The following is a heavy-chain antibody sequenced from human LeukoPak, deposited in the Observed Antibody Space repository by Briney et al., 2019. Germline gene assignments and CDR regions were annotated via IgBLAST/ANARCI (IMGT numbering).Heavy chain of an antibody. D-gene: IGHD2-2*03. CDR1: GFTFSSYS. CDR3: AIDAKGGYCSSTSCYPWYFDL. J-gene: IGHJ2*01. V-gene: IGHV3-21*01. Sequence: PGGSLRLSCAASGFTFSSYSMNWVRQAPGKGLEWVSSISSSSSYIYYADSVKGRFTISRDNAKNSLYLQMNSLRAEDTAVYYCAIDAKGGYCSSTSCYPWYFDLWGRGTLVTVSS. CDR2: ISSSSSYI.